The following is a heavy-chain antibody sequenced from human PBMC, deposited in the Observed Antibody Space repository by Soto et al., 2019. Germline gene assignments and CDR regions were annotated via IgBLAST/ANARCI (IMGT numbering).Heavy chain of an antibody. J-gene: IGHJ6*02. CDR2: IKSKTDGGTT. Sequence: PGGSLRLSCAASGFTFSNAWMSWVRQAPGKGLEWVGRIKSKTDGGTTDYAAPVKGRFTISRDDSKNTLYLQMNSLKTEDTAVYYCTTEAIVVVTTAAYYYYGMDVWGQGTTVTVS. CDR1: GFTFSNAW. V-gene: IGHV3-15*01. CDR3: TTEAIVVVTTAAYYYYGMDV. D-gene: IGHD3-22*01.